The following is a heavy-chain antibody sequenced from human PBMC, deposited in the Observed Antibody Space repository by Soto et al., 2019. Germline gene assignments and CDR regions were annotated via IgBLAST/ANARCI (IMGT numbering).Heavy chain of an antibody. CDR2: IVVGSGNT. V-gene: IGHV1-58*01. Sequence: ASVKVSCKASGFTFTSSAVQWVRQARGQRLEWIGWIVVGSGNTNCAQKFQERVTITRDMSTSTAYMELSSLRSEDTAVYYCAQRRENYYGSGAPHYYYGMDVWGQGTTVTVSS. J-gene: IGHJ6*02. D-gene: IGHD3-10*01. CDR3: AQRRENYYGSGAPHYYYGMDV. CDR1: GFTFTSSA.